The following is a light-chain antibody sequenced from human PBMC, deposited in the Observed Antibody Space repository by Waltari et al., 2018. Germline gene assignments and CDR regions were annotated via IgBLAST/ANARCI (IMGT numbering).Light chain of an antibody. CDR1: SSNIRSYT. CDR3: ATWDNSLNGAV. V-gene: IGLV1-44*01. CDR2: SNY. J-gene: IGLJ7*01. Sequence: QSVLTQPPSASGTPGQGVTISCSGSSSNIRSYTVNWYPQPPGTAPKLLIYSNYQRPSGVPDRFSGSKSGTSASLAISGRQSEDEADYYCATWDNSLNGAVFGGGTQLTVL.